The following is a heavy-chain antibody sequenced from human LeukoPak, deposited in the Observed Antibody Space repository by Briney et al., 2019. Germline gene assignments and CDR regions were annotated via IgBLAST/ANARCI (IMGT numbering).Heavy chain of an antibody. CDR3: ANHLAAAGHWAFDY. CDR2: IIPIFGTA. CDR1: GGTFSSYA. Sequence: SVKVSCKASGGTFSSYAISWVRQAPGQGLEWMGGIIPIFGTANYAQKFQGRVTITADESTSTAYMELSSLRSEDTAVYYCANHLAAAGHWAFDYWGQGTLVTVSS. V-gene: IGHV1-69*13. D-gene: IGHD6-13*01. J-gene: IGHJ4*02.